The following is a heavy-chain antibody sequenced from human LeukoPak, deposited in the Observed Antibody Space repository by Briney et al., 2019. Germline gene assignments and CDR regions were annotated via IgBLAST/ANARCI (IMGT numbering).Heavy chain of an antibody. CDR2: IRSKAYGGTT. D-gene: IGHD1-26*01. Sequence: PGGSLRLSCAASGFTFSSYAMSWVRQAPGKGLEWVGFIRSKAYGGTTEYAASVKGRFTISRDDSKSIAYLQMNSLKTEDTAVYYCTRSLSGGARPGIYWGQGTLVTVSS. CDR3: TRSLSGGARPGIY. J-gene: IGHJ4*02. V-gene: IGHV3-49*04. CDR1: GFTFSSYA.